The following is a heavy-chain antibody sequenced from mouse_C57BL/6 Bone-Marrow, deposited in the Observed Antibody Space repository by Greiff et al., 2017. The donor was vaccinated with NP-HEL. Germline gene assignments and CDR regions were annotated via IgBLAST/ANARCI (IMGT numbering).Heavy chain of an antibody. D-gene: IGHD1-1*01. CDR2: ISDGGSYT. Sequence: EVKLMESGGGLVKPGGSLKLSCAASGFTFSSYAMSWVRQTPEKRLEWVATISDGGSYTYYPDNVKGRFTIARDNAKNNLYLQMSHLKSEDTAMYYCARDTTTVVATSGPMDYWGQGTSVTVSS. J-gene: IGHJ4*01. CDR3: ARDTTTVVATSGPMDY. CDR1: GFTFSSYA. V-gene: IGHV5-4*01.